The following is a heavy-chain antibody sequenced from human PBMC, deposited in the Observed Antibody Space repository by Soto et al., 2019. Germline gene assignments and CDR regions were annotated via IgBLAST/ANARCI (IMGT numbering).Heavy chain of an antibody. D-gene: IGHD3-3*01. Sequence: QVQLQESGPGLVKPSQTLSLTCSVSGGSVSSGGYYWNWIRQLPGKGLEWIGYIYDTETAYYNPSLKSRPSISLDTSMNQFSLTLNSVTPADTAVYYCARENFGAVVHDAFDLWGQGTVVTVSS. CDR3: ARENFGAVVHDAFDL. J-gene: IGHJ3*01. V-gene: IGHV4-31*02. CDR2: IYDTETA. CDR1: GGSVSSGGYY.